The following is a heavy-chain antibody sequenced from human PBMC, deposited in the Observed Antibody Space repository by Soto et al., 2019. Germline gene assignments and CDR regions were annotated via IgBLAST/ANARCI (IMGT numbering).Heavy chain of an antibody. V-gene: IGHV3-21*01. Sequence: GGSLRLSCAASGFTFSSYSMNWVRQAPGKGLEWVSSISSSSSYIYYADSVKGRFTISRDNAKNSLYLQMNSLRAEDTAVYYCARAGVVPAAMYYYYGMDVWGQGTTVTVSS. CDR3: ARAGVVPAAMYYYYGMDV. J-gene: IGHJ6*02. CDR1: GFTFSSYS. CDR2: ISSSSSYI. D-gene: IGHD2-2*01.